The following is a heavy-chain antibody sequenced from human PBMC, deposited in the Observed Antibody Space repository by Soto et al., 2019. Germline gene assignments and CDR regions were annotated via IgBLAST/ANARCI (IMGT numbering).Heavy chain of an antibody. D-gene: IGHD1-26*01. CDR1: GGTFSSYA. CDR2: IIPIFGTA. CDR3: ARHPVSGSYAYYYGMDV. Sequence: QVQLVQSGAEVKKPGSSVKVSCKASGGTFSSYAISWVRQAPGQGLEWMGGIIPIFGTANYAQKFQGRVTITADESTSTAYMKLSSLRSEDTAVYYCARHPVSGSYAYYYGMDVWGQGTTVTVSS. V-gene: IGHV1-69*12. J-gene: IGHJ6*02.